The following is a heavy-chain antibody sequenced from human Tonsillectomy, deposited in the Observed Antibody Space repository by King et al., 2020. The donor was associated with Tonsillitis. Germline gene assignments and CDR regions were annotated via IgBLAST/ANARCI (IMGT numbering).Heavy chain of an antibody. V-gene: IGHV3-30*02. J-gene: IGHJ4*02. CDR2: IRYDGNYI. Sequence: VQLVESGGGVVQPGGSLRLSCVASGFTFSSYDSHWVRQAPGKGLEWVAFIRYDGNYIYYADSVKGRFAISRDNSKNTLYLQMNSLRIEDTAVYYCAKEEGGDIWGNYRVGAFDYWGQGTLVTVSS. D-gene: IGHD3-16*02. CDR3: AKEEGGDIWGNYRVGAFDY. CDR1: GFTFSSYD.